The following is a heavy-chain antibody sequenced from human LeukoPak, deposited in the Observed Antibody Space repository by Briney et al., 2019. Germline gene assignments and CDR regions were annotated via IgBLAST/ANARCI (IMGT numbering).Heavy chain of an antibody. CDR3: AKDQYYYGSGSQDLDY. V-gene: IGHV3-23*01. CDR2: ISGSGGST. CDR1: GFTFSSYA. D-gene: IGHD3-10*01. J-gene: IGHJ4*02. Sequence: PGGSLRLSCAASGFTFSSYAMSWVRQAPGKGLEWVSAISGSGGSTYYADSVKGRFTISRDNSKNTLYLQMNSLRAEDTAVYYCAKDQYYYGSGSQDLDYWGQGTLVTVSS.